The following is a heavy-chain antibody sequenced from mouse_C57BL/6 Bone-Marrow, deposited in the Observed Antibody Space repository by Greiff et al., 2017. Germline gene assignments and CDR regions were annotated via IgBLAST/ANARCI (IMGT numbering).Heavy chain of an antibody. V-gene: IGHV1-63*01. CDR3: ARGDSSSYGFAF. D-gene: IGHD3-2*02. J-gene: IGHJ3*01. Sequence: VQLQQSGAELVRPGTSVKMSCKASGYTFTDYWIGWAKQRPGHGLEWIGDIYPGDGYTNYNEKFKGKATLTADKSSSTAYMQFSSLTSEDSAIYYCARGDSSSYGFAFWDQGTLVPVSA. CDR2: IYPGDGYT. CDR1: GYTFTDYW.